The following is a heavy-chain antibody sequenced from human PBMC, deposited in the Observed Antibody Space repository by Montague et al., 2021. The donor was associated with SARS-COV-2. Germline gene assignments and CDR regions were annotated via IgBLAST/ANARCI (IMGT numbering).Heavy chain of an antibody. CDR1: IGSISSGSYY. CDR3: ARDGYSSGWNGLHWFDP. V-gene: IGHV4-61*02. Sequence: TLSLTCTVSIGSISSGSYYWSWIRQPAGKGLEWIGRIYTSGSTNYNPSLKSRVTISVDTSKNQFSLKLSSVTAADTAVYYCARDGYSSGWNGLHWFDPGGQGTLVPVPS. J-gene: IGHJ5*02. CDR2: IYTSGST. D-gene: IGHD6-25*01.